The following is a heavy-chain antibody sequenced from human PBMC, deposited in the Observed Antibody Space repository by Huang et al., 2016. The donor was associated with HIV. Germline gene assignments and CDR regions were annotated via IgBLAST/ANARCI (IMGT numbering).Heavy chain of an antibody. CDR2: INNGGST. D-gene: IGHD3-9*01. V-gene: IGHV4-34*09. CDR3: VRGHRCVSADWYARIRNYWFFDL. Sequence: WIRQPPGKGLEWIGVINNGGSTQYSPSLKSLVTISFDTSKNQVSLKLTSVSAADTAVYYCVRGHRCVSADWYARIRNYWFFDLWGRGSLVSVSS. J-gene: IGHJ2*01.